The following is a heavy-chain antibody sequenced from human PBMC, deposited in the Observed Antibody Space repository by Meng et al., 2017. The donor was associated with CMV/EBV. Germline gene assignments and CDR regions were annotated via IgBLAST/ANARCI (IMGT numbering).Heavy chain of an antibody. CDR1: GGSISSSSYY. J-gene: IGHJ5*02. V-gene: IGHV4-39*07. CDR2: IYYSGST. CDR3: AREWFYCSSTSCGGFDP. D-gene: IGHD2-2*01. Sequence: SETLSLTCTVSGGSISSSSYYWGWIRQPPGKGLEWIGSIYYSGSTYYNPSLKSRVTISVDTSKNQFSLKLSSVTAADTAVYYCAREWFYCSSTSCGGFDPWGQGTLVTVSS.